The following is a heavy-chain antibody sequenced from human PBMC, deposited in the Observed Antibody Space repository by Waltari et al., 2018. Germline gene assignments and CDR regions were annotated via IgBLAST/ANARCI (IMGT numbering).Heavy chain of an antibody. D-gene: IGHD1-20*01. J-gene: IGHJ4*02. V-gene: IGHV3-43*02. CDR2: ISGDGGST. Sequence: EVQLVESGGGVVQPGGSLRLSCAASGFTFDDYAMHWVRQAPGKGCEWVSIISGDGGSTYDADSGKGRFTISRDNSKNSLYLQMNSLRTEDTALYYCAKDMGLTVPDYWGQGTLVTVSS. CDR1: GFTFDDYA. CDR3: AKDMGLTVPDY.